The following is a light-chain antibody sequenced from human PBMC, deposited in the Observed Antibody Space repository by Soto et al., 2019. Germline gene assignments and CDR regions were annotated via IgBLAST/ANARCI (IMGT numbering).Light chain of an antibody. V-gene: IGKV3-15*01. CDR1: QSVSSN. Sequence: EIVMTQSPATLSVSPGERATLSCRASQSVSSNLAWYQQKPGQAPRLLIYGALTRATGIPARFSGSGSGTEFTLTISSLLSEDFAVYYCQQYNNWPPWTFDQGTKVEIK. CDR3: QQYNNWPPWT. CDR2: GAL. J-gene: IGKJ1*01.